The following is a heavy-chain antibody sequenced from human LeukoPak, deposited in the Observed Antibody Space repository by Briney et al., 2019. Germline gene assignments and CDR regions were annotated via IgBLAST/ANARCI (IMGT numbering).Heavy chain of an antibody. J-gene: IGHJ4*02. V-gene: IGHV3-23*01. Sequence: GGSLRLSCTTSAFAFSNYAMNWVRQAPGKGPEWVSGISGFNTYYADSVKGRFTIFRDNSKNVLYLQMDRLRAEDTAVYSCAKDVCTSPRCLLYFDSWGQGTPVTVSS. D-gene: IGHD2-8*01. CDR2: ISGFNT. CDR3: AKDVCTSPRCLLYFDS. CDR1: AFAFSNYA.